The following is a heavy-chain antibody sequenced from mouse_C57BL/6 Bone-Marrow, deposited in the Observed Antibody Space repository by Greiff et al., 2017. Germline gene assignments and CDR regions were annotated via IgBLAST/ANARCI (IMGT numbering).Heavy chain of an antibody. D-gene: IGHD2-4*01. Sequence: QVQLQQSGAELARPGASVKLSCKASGYTFTSYGISWVKQRTGQGLEWIGEIYPRSGNTYYNEKFKGKATLTADKSSSTAYMELRRLTSEDSAVYFRARSGNDYSWFAYWGQGTLVTVSA. J-gene: IGHJ3*01. CDR3: ARSGNDYSWFAY. CDR2: IYPRSGNT. CDR1: GYTFTSYG. V-gene: IGHV1-81*01.